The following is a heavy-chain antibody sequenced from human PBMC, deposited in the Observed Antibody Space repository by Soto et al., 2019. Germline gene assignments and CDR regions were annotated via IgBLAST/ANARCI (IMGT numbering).Heavy chain of an antibody. CDR3: ARGGAGWYDDY. V-gene: IGHV1-69*13. Sequence: GASVKVSCKASGGTFSIYAISWVRQAPGQGLEWMGGIIPIFGTANYAQKFQGRVTITADESTSTAYMELSSLRSEDTAVYYCARGGAGWYDDYWGQGTLVTVSS. CDR2: IIPIFGTA. CDR1: GGTFSIYA. J-gene: IGHJ4*02. D-gene: IGHD6-13*01.